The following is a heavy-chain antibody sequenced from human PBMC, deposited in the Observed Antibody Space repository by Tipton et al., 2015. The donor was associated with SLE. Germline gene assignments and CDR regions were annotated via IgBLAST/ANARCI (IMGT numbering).Heavy chain of an antibody. CDR2: IYYSGST. J-gene: IGHJ6*02. Sequence: TLSLTCTVSGGSISSSNYYWGWIRQPPGKGLEWIGSIYYSGSTYYNPSLKSRVTISVDTSKNQFSLKLTSVTAADTAVYYCARRSDDYYNYLIWMEVWGQGTTVTVSS. CDR1: GGSISSSNYY. D-gene: IGHD4-11*01. V-gene: IGHV4-39*07. CDR3: ARRSDDYYNYLIWMEV.